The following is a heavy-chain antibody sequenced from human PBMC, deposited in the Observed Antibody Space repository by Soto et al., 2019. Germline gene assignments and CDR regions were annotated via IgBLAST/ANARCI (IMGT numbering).Heavy chain of an antibody. D-gene: IGHD4-17*01. CDR3: ARFKALGDYRYYYYGMDV. CDR2: IYYSGST. J-gene: IGHJ6*02. Sequence: PSETLSLTCTVSGGSISSYYWSWIRQPPGKGLEWIGYIYYSGSTNYNPSLKSRVTISVDTSKNQFSLKLSSVTAADTAVYYCARFKALGDYRYYYYGMDVWGQGTTVTVSS. V-gene: IGHV4-59*01. CDR1: GGSISSYY.